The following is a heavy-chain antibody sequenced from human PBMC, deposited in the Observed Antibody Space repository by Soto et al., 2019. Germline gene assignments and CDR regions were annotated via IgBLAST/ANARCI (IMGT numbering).Heavy chain of an antibody. J-gene: IGHJ5*02. V-gene: IGHV1-8*01. CDR1: WYILTSNY. CDR2: MNPGSGDT. D-gene: IGHD1-1*01. Sequence: ASVEVAFKASWYILTSNYFILVLHATGQGLELMGWMNPGSGDTGYAQKVQGRVTMTRDISIATAYMELSSLRSDDTAIYYCARMEPSRPLKWFEHWGPGTMVNVSS. CDR3: ARMEPSRPLKWFEH.